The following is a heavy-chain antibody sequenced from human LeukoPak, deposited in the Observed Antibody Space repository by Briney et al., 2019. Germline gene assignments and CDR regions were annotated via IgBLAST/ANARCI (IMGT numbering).Heavy chain of an antibody. CDR2: ISYDGSNK. J-gene: IGHJ6*02. Sequence: PGGSLRLSCAASGFTFSSYGMHWVRQAPGKGLEWVAVISYDGSNKYYADSVKGRFTISRDNSKNTLYLQMNSLRAEDTAVYYCARDRNDFWSGLYYYYYGMDVWGQGTTVTVSS. CDR1: GFTFSSYG. V-gene: IGHV3-30*19. CDR3: ARDRNDFWSGLYYYYYGMDV. D-gene: IGHD3-3*01.